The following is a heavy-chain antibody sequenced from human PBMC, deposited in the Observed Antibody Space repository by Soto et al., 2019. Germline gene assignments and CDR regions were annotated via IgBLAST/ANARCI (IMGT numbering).Heavy chain of an antibody. V-gene: IGHV1-69*13. D-gene: IGHD3-22*01. CDR1: GGTFSSYA. Sequence: ASVKVSCKASGGTFSSYAISWVRQAPGQGLDWMGGFFLIFGTANSAQKFQGRVMITADESMSIAYMELSSLRSEDTALYYCARIEGHYDSSGPYYDYWGQGTLVTVSS. CDR2: FFLIFGTA. J-gene: IGHJ4*02. CDR3: ARIEGHYDSSGPYYDY.